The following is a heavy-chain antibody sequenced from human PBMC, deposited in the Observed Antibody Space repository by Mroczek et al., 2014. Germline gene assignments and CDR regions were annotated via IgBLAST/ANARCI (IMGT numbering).Heavy chain of an antibody. CDR2: ISYDGSNK. V-gene: IGHV3-30*09. Sequence: QVQLVQSGGGVVQPGRSLRLSCAASGFTFSSYAMHWVRQAPGKGLEWVAVISYDGSNKYYADSVKGRFAISRDNSKNTLYLQMNSLRAEDTAVYYCARARGSGSYSQSDYWGQGTLVTVSS. D-gene: IGHD3-10*01. J-gene: IGHJ4*02. CDR1: GFTFSSYA. CDR3: ARARGSGSYSQSDY.